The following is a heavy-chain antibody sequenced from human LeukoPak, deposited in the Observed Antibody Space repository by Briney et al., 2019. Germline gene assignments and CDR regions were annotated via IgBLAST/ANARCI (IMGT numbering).Heavy chain of an antibody. CDR3: AELGITMIGGV. CDR2: INSRGSTM. J-gene: IGHJ6*04. V-gene: IGHV3-48*03. CDR1: GFTFGSFE. Sequence: GGSLRLSCAGSGFTFGSFEMNWVRQAPGKGLEWLSYINSRGSTMYYADSVKGRFTISRDNAKNSLYLQMNSLRAEDTAVYYCAELGITMIGGVWGKGTTVTISS. D-gene: IGHD3-10*02.